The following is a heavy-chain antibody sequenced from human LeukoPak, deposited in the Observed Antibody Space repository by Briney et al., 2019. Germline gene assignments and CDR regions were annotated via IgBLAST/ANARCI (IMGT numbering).Heavy chain of an antibody. CDR1: GFTFSSYA. V-gene: IGHV3-23*01. CDR3: ARDLPDSYGYLRADY. CDR2: ISGSGGST. J-gene: IGHJ4*02. Sequence: HSGGSLRLSCAASGFTFSSYAMSWVRQAPGKGLEWVSAISGSGGSTYYADSVKGRFTISRDNSKNTLYLQMNSLRAEDTAVYYCARDLPDSYGYLRADYWGQGTLVTVSS. D-gene: IGHD5-18*01.